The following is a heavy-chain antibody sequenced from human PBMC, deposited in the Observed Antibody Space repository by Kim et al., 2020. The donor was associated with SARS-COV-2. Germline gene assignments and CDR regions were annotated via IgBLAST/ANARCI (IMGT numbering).Heavy chain of an antibody. CDR2: IYPGGSYI. Sequence: GASLKISCKGFGYIFSQFWIGWVRQMPGKGLEWMGIIYPGGSYIRYSPSFEGQVTISADTSTSTSSLQWSSLKPSDSAMYYCTRQVLYGSGIGYWGQGTLVTV. D-gene: IGHD3-10*01. CDR3: TRQVLYGSGIGY. J-gene: IGHJ4*02. CDR1: GYIFSQFW. V-gene: IGHV5-51*01.